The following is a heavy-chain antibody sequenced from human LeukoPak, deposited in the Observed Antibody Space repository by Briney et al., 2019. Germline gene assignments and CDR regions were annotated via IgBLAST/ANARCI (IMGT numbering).Heavy chain of an antibody. D-gene: IGHD3-3*01. CDR2: IWFDGSHQ. J-gene: IGHJ4*02. V-gene: IGHV3-33*08. Sequence: GGSLRLSCAASGFTFSSYGMHWVRQAPGKGLEWVGLIWFDGSHQYSADYVKGRFTISRDNSKNTLYLQMNSLRVEDTAVYYCASEGNYDFWSGYPFDYWGQGSLVTVSS. CDR3: ASEGNYDFWSGYPFDY. CDR1: GFTFSSYG.